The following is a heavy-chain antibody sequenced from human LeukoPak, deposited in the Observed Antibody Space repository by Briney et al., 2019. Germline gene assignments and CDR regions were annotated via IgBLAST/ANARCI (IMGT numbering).Heavy chain of an antibody. CDR3: ARDARSSGFFTPYYYYYYMDV. D-gene: IGHD6-19*01. J-gene: IGHJ6*03. CDR2: IKQDGSEK. Sequence: QSGGSLRLSCAVSGFTFSNYWLSWVRQAPGKGLEWVANIKQDGSEKSHVDSVKGRFTMSRDNAKNLLYLQMNSLRAEDTAVYYCARDARSSGFFTPYYYYYYMDVWGKGTTVTVSS. V-gene: IGHV3-7*01. CDR1: GFTFSNYW.